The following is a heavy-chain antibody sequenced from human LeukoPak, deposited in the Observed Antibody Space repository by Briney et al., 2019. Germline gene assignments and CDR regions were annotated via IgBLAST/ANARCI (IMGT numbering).Heavy chain of an antibody. CDR2: INPNSGGT. D-gene: IGHD2-2*01. CDR1: GYTFTGYY. Sequence: RASVNVSCKASGYTFTGYYMHWVRQAPGQGLEWMGWINPNSGGTNYAQKFQGRVTMTRDTSISTAYMELSRLRSDDTAVYYCARDYVSTSCCNDAFDIWGQGTMVTVSS. V-gene: IGHV1-2*02. J-gene: IGHJ3*02. CDR3: ARDYVSTSCCNDAFDI.